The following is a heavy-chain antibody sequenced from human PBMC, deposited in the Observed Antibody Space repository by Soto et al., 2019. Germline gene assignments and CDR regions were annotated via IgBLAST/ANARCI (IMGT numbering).Heavy chain of an antibody. V-gene: IGHV3-23*01. CDR3: AKNSGWFNT. Sequence: FQVMQSGGGFAQPGGSLRLACAASGFSFSTTDMSWVRQAPGKGLEWVSTIGGGGETTYYADSVKGRFTISRDNSKNTVYLQMDGLRVDDTALYYCAKNSGWFNTWGQGDLVTVSS. J-gene: IGHJ5*02. D-gene: IGHD3-10*01. CDR1: GFSFSTTD. CDR2: IGGGGETT.